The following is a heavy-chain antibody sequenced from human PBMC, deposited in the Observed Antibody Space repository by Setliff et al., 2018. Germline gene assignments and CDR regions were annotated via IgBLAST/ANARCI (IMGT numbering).Heavy chain of an antibody. J-gene: IGHJ6*03. CDR2: VDQGANT. CDR3: AKALSPGQIGGYYYEMGSVYYCFLDV. CDR1: GFTFGAYT. Sequence: GGSLRLSCVASGFTFGAYTLTWVRQAPGKGLEFVSGVDQGANTYYGDSVKGRFTISRDNAKNSLYLQMNSLRAEDTAVYYCAKALSPGQIGGYYYEMGSVYYCFLDVWGKGTTVTVSS. V-gene: IGHV3-23*05. D-gene: IGHD3-22*01.